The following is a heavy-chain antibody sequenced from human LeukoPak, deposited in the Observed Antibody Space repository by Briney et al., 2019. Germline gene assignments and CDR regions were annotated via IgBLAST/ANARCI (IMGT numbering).Heavy chain of an antibody. D-gene: IGHD3-9*01. CDR3: ARDPSYDILTGYSDY. CDR2: ISAYNGNT. V-gene: IGHV1-18*01. Sequence: ASVKVSCKASGYTFTSYGISWVRQAPGQGLEWMGWISAYNGNTNYAQKLQGRVTMTTDTSTSTAYMELRSLRSDDTAVYYCARDPSYDILTGYSDYWGQGTLVTVSS. CDR1: GYTFTSYG. J-gene: IGHJ4*02.